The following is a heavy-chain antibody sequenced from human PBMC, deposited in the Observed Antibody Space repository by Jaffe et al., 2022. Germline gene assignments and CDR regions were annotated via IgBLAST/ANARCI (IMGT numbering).Heavy chain of an antibody. CDR2: IRYDGSNK. D-gene: IGHD6-6*01. CDR1: GFTFSSYG. J-gene: IGHJ3*02. CDR3: AKDFGFIAARAAFDI. Sequence: QVQLVESGGGVVQPGGSLRLSCAASGFTFSSYGMHWVRQAPGKGLEWVAFIRYDGSNKYYADSVKGRFTISRDNSKNTLYLQMNSLRAEDTAVYYCAKDFGFIAARAAFDIWGQGTMVTVSS. V-gene: IGHV3-30*02.